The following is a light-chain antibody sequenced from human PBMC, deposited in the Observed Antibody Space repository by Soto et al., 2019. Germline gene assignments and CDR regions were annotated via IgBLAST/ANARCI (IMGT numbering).Light chain of an antibody. CDR2: GAS. V-gene: IGKV3-20*01. CDR3: HQYGSSFRA. J-gene: IGKJ1*01. CDR1: QSVSSSY. Sequence: EILLTQSPGTLSLSPGERATLSCRASQSVSSSYLSWYQLKPGQAPRLLIYGASSRATGIPDRFSGSGSGTDFALTISRLEREDVAVYYCHQYGSSFRAFGQGTKV.